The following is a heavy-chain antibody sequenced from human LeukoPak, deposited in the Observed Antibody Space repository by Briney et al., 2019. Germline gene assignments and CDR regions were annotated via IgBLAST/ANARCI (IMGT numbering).Heavy chain of an antibody. J-gene: IGHJ3*02. D-gene: IGHD2-2*01. V-gene: IGHV1-69*13. CDR2: IIPIFGTA. CDR1: GGTFSSYA. Sequence: ASVKVSCKASGGTFSSYAISRVRQAPGQGLEWMGGIIPIFGTANYAQKFQGRVTITADESTSTAYMELSSLRSEDAAVYYCARGSDCSSTSCYLFGAFDIWGQGTMVTVSS. CDR3: ARGSDCSSTSCYLFGAFDI.